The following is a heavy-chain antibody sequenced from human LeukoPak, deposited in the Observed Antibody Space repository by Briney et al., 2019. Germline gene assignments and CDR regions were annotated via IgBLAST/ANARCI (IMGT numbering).Heavy chain of an antibody. CDR3: AKNEPQWGVRGVVDY. D-gene: IGHD3-10*01. CDR1: GFTFSSYG. Sequence: GGSMRLSCAASGFTFSSYGMHWVRQAPGKGLEWVAVIWYDGSNKYYADSVKGRFTISRDNSKNTLYLQMNSLRAEDTAVYYCAKNEPQWGVRGVVDYWGQGTLVTVSS. CDR2: IWYDGSNK. V-gene: IGHV3-33*06. J-gene: IGHJ4*02.